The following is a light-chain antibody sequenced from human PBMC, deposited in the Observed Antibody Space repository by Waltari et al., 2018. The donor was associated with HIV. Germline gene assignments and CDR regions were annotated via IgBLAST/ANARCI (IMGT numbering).Light chain of an antibody. V-gene: IGLV3-21*02. CDR3: QVWDSSTDHVV. CDR2: DNS. CDR1: NIGSKR. Sequence: SYVLTQPPSVSVAPGQTARIACWGDNIGSKRVHWYQQRPGQAPVLVVNDNSDRPSGIPERFAGSNSGNTATLTISRVEAGDEADFHCQVWDSSTDHVVFGGGTKLTVL. J-gene: IGLJ2*01.